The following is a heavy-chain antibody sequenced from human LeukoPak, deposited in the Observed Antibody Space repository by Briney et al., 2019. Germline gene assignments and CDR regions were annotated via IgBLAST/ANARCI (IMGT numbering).Heavy chain of an antibody. CDR2: ISSSGRDT. V-gene: IGHV3-23*01. D-gene: IGHD6-13*01. Sequence: GGSLRLSCAASGLTFGDYAMSWVRQAPGKGLEWVSTISSSGRDTYYADSVKGRFTISRDNSKNTLYLQMNSLRAEDTAVYYCAKDQDIAAADYYFDYWGQGTLVTVSS. J-gene: IGHJ4*02. CDR3: AKDQDIAAADYYFDY. CDR1: GLTFGDYA.